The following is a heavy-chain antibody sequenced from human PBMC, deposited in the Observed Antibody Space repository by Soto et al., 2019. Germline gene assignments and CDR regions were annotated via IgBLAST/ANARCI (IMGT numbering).Heavy chain of an antibody. V-gene: IGHV1-69*12. CDR2: IIPIFGTA. CDR1: GGTFSSYA. J-gene: IGHJ6*02. Sequence: QVQLVQSGAEVKKPGSSVKVSCKASGGTFSSYAISWVRQAPGQGLEWMGGIIPIFGTANYAQKFQGRVTITADEYTSTGYMELSSLRSEDTAVYYGASTVSRYYYSGMDVWGQGTTVTVSS. CDR3: ASTVSRYYYSGMDV. D-gene: IGHD4-4*01.